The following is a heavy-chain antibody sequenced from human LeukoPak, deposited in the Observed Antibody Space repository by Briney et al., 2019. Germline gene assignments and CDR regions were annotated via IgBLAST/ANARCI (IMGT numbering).Heavy chain of an antibody. D-gene: IGHD5-24*01. CDR1: GYSFTSYW. CDR3: ARSKEIDY. J-gene: IGHJ4*02. V-gene: IGHV5-51*01. CDR2: IYPGDSDT. Sequence: PRESLKISCKASGYSFTSYWIGWVRQMPGKGLEWMGFIYPGDSDTRYSPSFQGQVTISADKSITTAYLEWSSLKASDTAMYYCARSKEIDYWGQGTLVTVSS.